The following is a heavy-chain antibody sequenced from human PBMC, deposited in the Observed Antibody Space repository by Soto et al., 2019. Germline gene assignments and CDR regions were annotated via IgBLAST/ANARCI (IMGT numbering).Heavy chain of an antibody. J-gene: IGHJ5*02. CDR1: GGTFSSYA. CDR3: ARLRLGSSATDPWYDP. CDR2: IIPIFGTA. D-gene: IGHD6-25*01. V-gene: IGHV1-69*13. Sequence: ASVKVSCKASGGTFSSYAISWVRQAPGQGLEWMGGIIPIFGTANYAQKFQGRVTITADESTSTAYMELSSLRSEDTAVYYCARLRLGSSATDPWYDPWGQGTLVTVSS.